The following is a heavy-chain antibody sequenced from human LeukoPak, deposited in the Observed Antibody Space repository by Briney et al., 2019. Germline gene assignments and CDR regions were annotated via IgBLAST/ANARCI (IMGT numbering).Heavy chain of an antibody. V-gene: IGHV1-18*01. Sequence: ASVTVSCKASGYTFISNGISWVRQAHGQGLEWMGWVSAFADDTNYVQKFQGRVTMTTDTSTSTAYMELRSLRFDDTAVYYCARDCIGCHGFDYWGQGTLVTVSS. CDR3: ARDCIGCHGFDY. J-gene: IGHJ4*02. CDR1: GYTFISNG. D-gene: IGHD2-15*01. CDR2: VSAFADDT.